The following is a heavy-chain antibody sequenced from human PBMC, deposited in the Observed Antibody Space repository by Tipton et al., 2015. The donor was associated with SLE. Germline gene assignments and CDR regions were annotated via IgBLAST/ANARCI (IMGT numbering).Heavy chain of an antibody. Sequence: TLSLTCTVSGDSVSSTNYYWAWIRQPPGKGLEWVGTIFYTGSTYYNPSLKSRVTISVDTSKSQFYLRLSSVTAADTAVYYCARVRDFFDTSAAYSGWFDPWGQGTLVTVSS. CDR3: ARVRDFFDTSAAYSGWFDP. V-gene: IGHV4-39*07. CDR1: GDSVSSTNYY. J-gene: IGHJ5*02. D-gene: IGHD3-22*01. CDR2: IFYTGST.